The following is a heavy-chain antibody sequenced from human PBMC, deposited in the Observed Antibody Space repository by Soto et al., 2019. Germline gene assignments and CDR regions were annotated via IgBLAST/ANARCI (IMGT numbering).Heavy chain of an antibody. J-gene: IGHJ4*02. CDR1: GFAFRNYA. Sequence: QVLLVESGGGVTQPGGSLRLSCAVSGFAFRNYAMHWVRQSPGKGPEWVAITSDDGDIHYYADAVKGRFTISRDNSKNTLYLQMTSLRREGAAVYFCARAVDAAMAPLDYWGQGTLVTLSS. D-gene: IGHD5-18*01. V-gene: IGHV3-30-3*01. CDR3: ARAVDAAMAPLDY. CDR2: TSDDGDIH.